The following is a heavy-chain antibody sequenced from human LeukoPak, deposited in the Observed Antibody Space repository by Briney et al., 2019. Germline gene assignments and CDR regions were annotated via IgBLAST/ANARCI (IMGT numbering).Heavy chain of an antibody. V-gene: IGHV4-34*01. CDR1: GGSFSGYY. J-gene: IGHJ4*02. CDR3: ARDCVDGSCFDY. Sequence: NPSETLSLTCAVYGGSFSGYYWSWIRQPPGKGLEWIGEINHSGSTNYNPSLKSRVTISVDTSKNQFSLKLSSVTAADTAVYYCARDCVDGSCFDYWGQGTLVTVSS. CDR2: INHSGST. D-gene: IGHD2-15*01.